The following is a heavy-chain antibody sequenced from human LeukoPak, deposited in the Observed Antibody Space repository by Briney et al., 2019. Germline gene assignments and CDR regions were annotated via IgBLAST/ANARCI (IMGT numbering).Heavy chain of an antibody. Sequence: PGGSLRLSCAASGFTFSSYAMSWVRQAPGKGLEWVAVISYDGSNKYYADSVKGRFTISRDNSKNTLYLQMNSLRAEDTAVYYCARWGILELRPSFDYWGQGTLVTVSS. J-gene: IGHJ4*02. V-gene: IGHV3-30-3*01. D-gene: IGHD3-16*01. CDR1: GFTFSSYA. CDR3: ARWGILELRPSFDY. CDR2: ISYDGSNK.